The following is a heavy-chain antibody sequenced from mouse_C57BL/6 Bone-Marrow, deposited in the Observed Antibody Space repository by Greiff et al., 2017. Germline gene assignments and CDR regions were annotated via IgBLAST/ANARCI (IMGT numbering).Heavy chain of an antibody. J-gene: IGHJ4*01. V-gene: IGHV1-69*01. D-gene: IGHD2-5*01. Sequence: VQLQQPGAELVMPGASVKLSCKASGYTFTSYWMHWVKQRPGQGLEWIGEIDPSDSYTNYNQKFKGKSTLTVDKSSSTAYMQLSSLTSEDSAVYDCARSAYYSNLYAMDYWGQGTSVTVSS. CDR2: IDPSDSYT. CDR3: ARSAYYSNLYAMDY. CDR1: GYTFTSYW.